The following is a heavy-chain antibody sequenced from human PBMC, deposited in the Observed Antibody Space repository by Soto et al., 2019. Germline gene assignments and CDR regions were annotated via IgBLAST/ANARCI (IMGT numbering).Heavy chain of an antibody. V-gene: IGHV1-3*05. CDR1: GYTFTSYA. CDR3: ARGLPLAADY. CDR2: INAGNGNT. Sequence: QVQLVQSGAEEKKPGASVTVSCKASGYTFTSYAMHWVRQAPGQRLEWMGWINAGNGNTKYSQKFQGRVTITRDTAASTAYKELSSLRSEDTAVYYCARGLPLAADYWGQGTLVTVSS. J-gene: IGHJ4*02.